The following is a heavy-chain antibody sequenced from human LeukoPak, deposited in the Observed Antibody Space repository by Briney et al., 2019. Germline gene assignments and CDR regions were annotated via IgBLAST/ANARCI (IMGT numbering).Heavy chain of an antibody. CDR1: GYTFTSYY. V-gene: IGHV1-46*01. J-gene: IGHJ6*02. Sequence: ASVKVSCKASGYTFTSYYMHWVRQAPGRGLEWMGIINPSGGSTSYAQKFQGRVTMTRDTSTSTVYMELSSLRSEDTAVYYCARTYLEWLSSHGMDVWGQGTTVTVSS. CDR3: ARTYLEWLSSHGMDV. D-gene: IGHD3-3*01. CDR2: INPSGGST.